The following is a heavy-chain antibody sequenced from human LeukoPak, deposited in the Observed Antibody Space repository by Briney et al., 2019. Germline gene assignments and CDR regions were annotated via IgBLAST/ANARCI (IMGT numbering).Heavy chain of an antibody. CDR1: GFTFSSNA. Sequence: GGSLRLSCAASGFTFSSNAMSWVRQAPGKGLERVATIRQDGSEKYYVDSVKGRFTISRDNDKNSVYLQMNSLRVEDTALYYCEIAGYWGQGTLVTVSS. CDR2: IRQDGSEK. D-gene: IGHD6-13*01. J-gene: IGHJ4*02. V-gene: IGHV3-7*01. CDR3: EIAGY.